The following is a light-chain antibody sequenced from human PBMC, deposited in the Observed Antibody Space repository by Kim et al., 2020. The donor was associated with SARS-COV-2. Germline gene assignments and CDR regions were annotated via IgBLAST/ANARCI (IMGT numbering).Light chain of an antibody. V-gene: IGKV1-27*01. J-gene: IGKJ1*01. Sequence: ASIGDRVTITCRVSQAISKYLARYQQKPGKAPKLLIHGASTLQSGVPSRFSGSGFGTDFTLTISSLQPEDVATYYCQRYNGAPWTFGQGTKVDIK. CDR3: QRYNGAPWT. CDR1: QAISKY. CDR2: GAS.